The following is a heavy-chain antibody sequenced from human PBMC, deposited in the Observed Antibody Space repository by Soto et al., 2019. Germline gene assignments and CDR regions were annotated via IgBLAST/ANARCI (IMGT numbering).Heavy chain of an antibody. Sequence: SETLSLTCAVYGGSFSCYYWSWIRQPPGKGLEWIGEINHSGSTNYNPSLKSRVTISVDTSKNQFSLKLSSVTAADTAVYYCARESLRFLEWLQRGNWFDPWGQGTLVTVSS. CDR1: GGSFSCYY. D-gene: IGHD3-3*01. J-gene: IGHJ5*02. CDR3: ARESLRFLEWLQRGNWFDP. V-gene: IGHV4-34*01. CDR2: INHSGST.